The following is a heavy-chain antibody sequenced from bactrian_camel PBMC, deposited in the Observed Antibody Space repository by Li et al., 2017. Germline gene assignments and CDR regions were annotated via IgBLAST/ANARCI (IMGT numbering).Heavy chain of an antibody. D-gene: IGHD5*01. CDR3: AARGFGVGVSHDSKTLPPPRDCIGS. CDR1: GFTFDDSD. Sequence: DVQLVESGGGSVQAGGSLRLPCLASGFTFDDSDMAWYRQPPGNECELVSSISSDGTTWYVDSVKGRFTISRDSTKNMEDVLFLEMNNLTPEDSAMYYCAARGFGVGVSHDSKTLPPPRDCIGSWGQGTQVTVS. J-gene: IGHJ6*01. CDR2: ISSDGTT. V-gene: IGHV3S66*01.